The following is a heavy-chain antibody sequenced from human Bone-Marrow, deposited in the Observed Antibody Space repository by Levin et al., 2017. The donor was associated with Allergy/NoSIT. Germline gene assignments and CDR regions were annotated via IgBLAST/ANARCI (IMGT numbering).Heavy chain of an antibody. J-gene: IGHJ5*01. V-gene: IGHV4-39*01. D-gene: IGHD3-16*02. CDR2: IYSSGST. CDR1: GGSIRGSSSY. Sequence: SETLSLTYTVSGGSIRGSSSYWGWVRQPPGQGLEWIGSIYSSGSTFYNPSLKSRVTISVDTSKNQFSLNLNSVTASDTAVYYCAMADGLSSWFDSWGRGSLVTVSS. CDR3: AMADGLSSWFDS.